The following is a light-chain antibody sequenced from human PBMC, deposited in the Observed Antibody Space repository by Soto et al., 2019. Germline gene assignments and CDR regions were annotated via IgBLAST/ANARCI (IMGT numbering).Light chain of an antibody. V-gene: IGKV1-9*01. Sequence: DIQLTQSPSFLSASVGDRVTITCRASQGISSYLAWYQQKPGQAPKLLIYAASTLQSGVPSRFSGRGSGTDFTLTIISLQPADFATYDCQQLHSYPWTFGQGTKVEIK. CDR1: QGISSY. J-gene: IGKJ1*01. CDR3: QQLHSYPWT. CDR2: AAS.